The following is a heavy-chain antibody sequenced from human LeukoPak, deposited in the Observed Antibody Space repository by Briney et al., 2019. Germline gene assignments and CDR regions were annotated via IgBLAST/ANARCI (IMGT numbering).Heavy chain of an antibody. CDR3: ATAVVPAVLDAFDI. CDR2: FDPEDGET. Sequence: EASVKVSCKVSGYTPTELSMHWVRQAPGKGLEWMGGFDPEDGETIYAQKFQGRVTMTEDTSTDTAYMELSSLRSEDTAVYYCATAVVPAVLDAFDIWGQGTMVTVSS. D-gene: IGHD2-2*01. CDR1: GYTPTELS. V-gene: IGHV1-24*01. J-gene: IGHJ3*02.